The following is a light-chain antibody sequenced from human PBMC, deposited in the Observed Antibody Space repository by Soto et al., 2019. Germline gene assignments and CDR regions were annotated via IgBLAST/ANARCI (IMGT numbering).Light chain of an antibody. Sequence: ETVMTQSPATLSVSPGEGATLSCSASQSVSSNLVWYQHKPGQAPRLLIYGASTRATDIPARFSGSGSGTEFTLTISSLQSEDYAVYYCQQYNNLPRNFGGGTKVDIK. CDR2: GAS. CDR3: QQYNNLPRN. V-gene: IGKV3-15*01. CDR1: QSVSSN. J-gene: IGKJ4*01.